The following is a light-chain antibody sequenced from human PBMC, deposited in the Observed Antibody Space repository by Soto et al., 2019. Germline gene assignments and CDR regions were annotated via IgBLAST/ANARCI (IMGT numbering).Light chain of an antibody. CDR1: QSISSW. V-gene: IGKV1-5*03. J-gene: IGKJ1*01. CDR2: KGS. Sequence: DIQMTQSPYTLSASVGDRVTITCRASQSISSWLAWYQQKPGKAPKLLIYKGSSLESGVPSRFSCSGSGTEFTLTISSLQPDDFASYYCQQYNSYSRTFGQGTKVEIK. CDR3: QQYNSYSRT.